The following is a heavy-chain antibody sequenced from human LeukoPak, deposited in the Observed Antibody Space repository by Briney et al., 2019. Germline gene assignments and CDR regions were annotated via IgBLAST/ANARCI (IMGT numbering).Heavy chain of an antibody. CDR3: AKDPMKIAAAATGIDY. J-gene: IGHJ4*02. CDR1: GLTFSNYW. D-gene: IGHD6-13*01. CDR2: INGDGSTT. V-gene: IGHV3-74*01. Sequence: GGSLRLSCAASGLTFSNYWIHGVRQAPGKGLVWVSRINGDGSTTNYADSVKGRFTISRDNSKNTLYLQMNSLRAEDTAVYYCAKDPMKIAAAATGIDYWGQGTLVTVSS.